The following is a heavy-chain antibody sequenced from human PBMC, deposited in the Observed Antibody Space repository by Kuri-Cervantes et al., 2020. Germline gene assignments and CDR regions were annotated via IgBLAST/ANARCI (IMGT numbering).Heavy chain of an antibody. CDR2: ISYDGSNK. J-gene: IGHJ6*02. CDR3: AEDAVAGPYYYYYYGMDV. D-gene: IGHD6-19*01. Sequence: GGSLRLSCAASGFTFSSYAMHWVRQAPGKGLEWVAVISYDGSNKYYADSVKGRFTISRDNSKNTLYLQMNSLRAEDTAVYYCAEDAVAGPYYYYYYGMDVWGQGTTVTVSS. CDR1: GFTFSSYA. V-gene: IGHV3-30-3*01.